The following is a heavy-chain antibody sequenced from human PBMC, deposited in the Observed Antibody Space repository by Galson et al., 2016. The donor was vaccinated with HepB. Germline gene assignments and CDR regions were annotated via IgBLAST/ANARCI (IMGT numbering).Heavy chain of an antibody. Sequence: SVKVSCKASGYTFTNYYIHWVRQAPGQGLEWMGVIDPSGGTTRFARKFQGRVAVTRDTSTSTVYMELRSLRSDDTAVYYCGREDGRLPIDYWGRGTLVTVSS. J-gene: IGHJ4*02. V-gene: IGHV1-46*03. CDR2: IDPSGGTT. CDR1: GYTFTNYY. D-gene: IGHD4-11*01. CDR3: GREDGRLPIDY.